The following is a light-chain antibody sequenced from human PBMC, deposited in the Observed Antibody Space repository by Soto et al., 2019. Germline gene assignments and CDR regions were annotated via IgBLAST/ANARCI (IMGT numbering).Light chain of an antibody. V-gene: IGKV1-33*01. CDR3: QQYENLPT. J-gene: IGKJ5*01. Sequence: DIQMTQSPSSLSASVGDRVTITCRASQSISSYLNWYQQKPGKAPKLLIYAASSLQSGVPSRFRGSGSGTDFTFTISRLQPQDIATYYCQQYENLPTFGQGIRLE. CDR2: AAS. CDR1: QSISSY.